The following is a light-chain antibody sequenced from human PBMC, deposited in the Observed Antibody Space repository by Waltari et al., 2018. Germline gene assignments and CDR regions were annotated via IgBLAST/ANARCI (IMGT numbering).Light chain of an antibody. Sequence: QSALTQPASVSGSPGQSITISCTGTSRHVGCYNLVSWYQQHPGKAPKLMIYEGSKRPSGVSNRFSGSKSGNTASLTISGLQAEDEADYYCCSYAGSSNVVFGGGTKLTVL. CDR3: CSYAGSSNVV. V-gene: IGLV2-23*01. CDR1: SRHVGCYNL. CDR2: EGS. J-gene: IGLJ2*01.